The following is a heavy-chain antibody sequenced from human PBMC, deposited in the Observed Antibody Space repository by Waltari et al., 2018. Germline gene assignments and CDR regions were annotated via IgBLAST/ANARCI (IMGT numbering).Heavy chain of an antibody. D-gene: IGHD1-26*01. V-gene: IGHV3-21*01. J-gene: IGHJ4*02. CDR3: ARDGEWELPHPFDY. CDR1: GFTFRSFS. CDR2: ISSSSSYI. Sequence: EVQLVESGGGLVKPGGSLRLSCAASGFTFRSFSMNWVRQAPGKGLEWVSSISSSSSYIYYADAVKGRFTISRDNAKNSLYLQMNSLRAEDTAVYYCARDGEWELPHPFDYWGQGTLVTVSS.